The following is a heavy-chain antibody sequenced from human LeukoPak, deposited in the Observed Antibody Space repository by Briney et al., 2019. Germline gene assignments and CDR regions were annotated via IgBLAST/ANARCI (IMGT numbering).Heavy chain of an antibody. CDR2: ISGSGGST. CDR3: AKESLRVVPSATFDY. CDR1: GFTFSSYG. J-gene: IGHJ4*02. D-gene: IGHD2-2*01. V-gene: IGHV3-23*01. Sequence: QPGGSLRLSCAASGFTFSSYGMRCVRQAPGKRLEWGSAISGSGGSTYYADSVKGRFTISRDNSKNTLYLQMHSLRAEDTAVYYCAKESLRVVPSATFDYWGQGTLVTVSS.